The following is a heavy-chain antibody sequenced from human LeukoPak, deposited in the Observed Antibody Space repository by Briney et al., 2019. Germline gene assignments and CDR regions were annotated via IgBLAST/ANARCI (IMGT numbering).Heavy chain of an antibody. J-gene: IGHJ3*02. CDR3: AKADYGDDQTFDI. CDR1: GFTVSSNY. CDR2: IYSGGST. V-gene: IGHV3-66*01. Sequence: GGSLRLSCAASGFTVSSNYMSWVRQAPGKGLEWVSVIYSGGSTYYADSVKGRFTISRDNSKNTLYLQMNSLRTEDTALYYCAKADYGDDQTFDIWGQGTMVTVSS. D-gene: IGHD4-17*01.